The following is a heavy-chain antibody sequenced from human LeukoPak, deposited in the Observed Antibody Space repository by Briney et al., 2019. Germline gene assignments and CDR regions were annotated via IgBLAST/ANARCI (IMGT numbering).Heavy chain of an antibody. CDR3: ARGPKEFYYDYVWGSPHFDY. CDR1: GGSISSGGYY. CDR2: IYYSGST. D-gene: IGHD3-16*01. J-gene: IGHJ4*02. Sequence: SETLSLTCTVSGGSISSGGYYWSWIRQHPGDGLEWIGYIYYSGSTYYNPSLKSRVTISIDTSKDQFSLKLSSVTAADTAVYYCARGPKEFYYDYVWGSPHFDYWGQGTLVTVSS. V-gene: IGHV4-31*03.